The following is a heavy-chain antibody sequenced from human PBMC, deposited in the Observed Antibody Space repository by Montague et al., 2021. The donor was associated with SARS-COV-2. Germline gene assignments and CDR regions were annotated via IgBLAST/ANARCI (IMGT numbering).Heavy chain of an antibody. J-gene: IGHJ4*02. Sequence: SETLSLTCSISGVSITSYYWSWVRQPAGKGLEWIGHIYASGSTNXSPSLKSRVRLSIDNPKNQFSLKLESLTAADTVVYYCVRDGGNWYYFDYWGQGALVTVSS. CDR1: GVSITSYY. CDR3: VRDGGNWYYFDY. D-gene: IGHD3-16*01. CDR2: IYASGST. V-gene: IGHV4-4*07.